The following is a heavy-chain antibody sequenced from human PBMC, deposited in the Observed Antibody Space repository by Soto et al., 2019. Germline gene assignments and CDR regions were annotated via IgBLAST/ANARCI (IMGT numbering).Heavy chain of an antibody. J-gene: IGHJ4*02. V-gene: IGHV3-23*01. CDR1: GFDFSSYA. D-gene: IGHD4-17*01. CDR2: ITYTGDTT. CDR3: AKDWAWTSSVTSDY. Sequence: DVYLLESGGTLVQPGGSLRLSCAASGFDFSSYAMTWVRQAPGKGLEWVSGITYTGDTTYYADSVKGRSTISRDNYRNTLYLQMNSLRADDTARYFFAKDWAWTSSVTSDYWGQGTLVTVSS.